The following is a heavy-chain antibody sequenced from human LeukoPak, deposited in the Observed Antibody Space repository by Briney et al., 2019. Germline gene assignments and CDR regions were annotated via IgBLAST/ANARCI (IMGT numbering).Heavy chain of an antibody. CDR2: IYYSGST. V-gene: IGHV4-59*01. CDR1: GGSISSYY. D-gene: IGHD3-3*01. CDR3: ARGGYDFWSGYPFDY. Sequence: SETLSLTCTVSGGSISSYYWSWTRQPPGKGLEWIGYIYYSGSTNYNPSLKSRVTISVDTSKNQFSLKLSSVTAADTAVYYCARGGYDFWSGYPFDYWGQGTLVTVSS. J-gene: IGHJ4*02.